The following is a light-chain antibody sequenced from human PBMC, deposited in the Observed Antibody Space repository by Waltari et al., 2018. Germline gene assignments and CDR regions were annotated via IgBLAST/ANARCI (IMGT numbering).Light chain of an antibody. V-gene: IGLV1-44*01. CDR1: SSNIRSNT. J-gene: IGLJ3*02. CDR2: RNN. Sequence: QSVLTQPPSASGTPGQRVTISCSGSSSNIRSNTVNSYQQLPGTAPKLLIYRNNQRPSGVPYRFSGSKSGTSASLAISGLQSEDEADYYCAAWDDSLNGWVFGGGTKLTVL. CDR3: AAWDDSLNGWV.